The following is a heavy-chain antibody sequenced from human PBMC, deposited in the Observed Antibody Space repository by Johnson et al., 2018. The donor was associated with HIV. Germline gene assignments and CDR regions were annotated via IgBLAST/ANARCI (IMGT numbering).Heavy chain of an antibody. CDR1: GFTVSSNY. Sequence: EVQLVESGGGLVQPGGSLRLSCAASGFTVSSNYMSWVRQAPGKGLEWVSVIYSGGSTYYADSVKGRFTISRDNSKNTLYLQMNSLGAEDTAVYYCAASVYYYDSSGYFAFDIWGQGTMVTVSS. J-gene: IGHJ3*02. CDR2: IYSGGST. V-gene: IGHV3-66*01. D-gene: IGHD3-22*01. CDR3: AASVYYYDSSGYFAFDI.